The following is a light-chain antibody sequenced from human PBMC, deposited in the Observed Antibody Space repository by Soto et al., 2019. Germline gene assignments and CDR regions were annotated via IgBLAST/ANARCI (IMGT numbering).Light chain of an antibody. Sequence: EIVLTQSPGTLSLSPGERATLSCRASQSVSDMYLAWYQQKSGQAPRLLIYASNRATGIPDRFSGSGSGTDFTLTISRLEPEDFAVYYSQHYGTSALFGPGTKVEIK. V-gene: IGKV3-20*01. J-gene: IGKJ3*01. CDR1: QSVSDMY. CDR2: AS. CDR3: QHYGTSAL.